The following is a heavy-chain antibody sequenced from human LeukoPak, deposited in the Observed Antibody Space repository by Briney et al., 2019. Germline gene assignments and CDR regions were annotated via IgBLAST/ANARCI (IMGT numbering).Heavy chain of an antibody. CDR1: GGSISSYY. V-gene: IGHV4-4*07. J-gene: IGHJ5*02. CDR3: AREMGDFWSGYYSPGTPGNWFDP. CDR2: IYTSGST. D-gene: IGHD3-3*01. Sequence: SETLSLTCTVSGGSISSYYWSWIRQPAGKGLEWIGRIYTSGSTNYNPSLKSRVTMSVDTSKNQFSLKLSSVTAADTAVYYCAREMGDFWSGYYSPGTPGNWFDPWGQGTLVTVSS.